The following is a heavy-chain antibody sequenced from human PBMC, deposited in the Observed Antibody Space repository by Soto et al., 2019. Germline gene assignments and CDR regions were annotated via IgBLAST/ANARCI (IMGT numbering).Heavy chain of an antibody. Sequence: EVQLLESGGGLVQPGGSLRLSCAASGFTFSSYAMSWVRQAPGKGLEWVSAISGSGGSTYYADSVKGRFTISRDNSKNTLYLQMNSLRAEDTAVYYCAKDGDYGDLGVLGDFDYWGQGTLVTVSS. J-gene: IGHJ4*02. CDR1: GFTFSSYA. CDR2: ISGSGGST. D-gene: IGHD4-17*01. V-gene: IGHV3-23*01. CDR3: AKDGDYGDLGVLGDFDY.